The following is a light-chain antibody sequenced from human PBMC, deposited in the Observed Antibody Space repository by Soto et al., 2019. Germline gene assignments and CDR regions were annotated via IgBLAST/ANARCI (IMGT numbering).Light chain of an antibody. CDR3: CTYEGRNTWV. Sequence: QSALTQPASVSGSPGQSITISCTGTSSDVGSFNLVSWYQHHPGKAPKLIIYEDTKRPSGLSNRFSGYKSGNTASLTISGLQAEDESDYSCCTYEGRNTWVFGGGTKVTVL. V-gene: IGLV2-23*01. CDR2: EDT. J-gene: IGLJ3*02. CDR1: SSDVGSFNL.